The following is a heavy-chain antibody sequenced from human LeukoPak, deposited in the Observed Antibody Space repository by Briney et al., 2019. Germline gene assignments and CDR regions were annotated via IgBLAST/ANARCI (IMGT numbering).Heavy chain of an antibody. CDR2: IYYSGST. CDR3: ARIRSRKWGFDY. J-gene: IGHJ4*02. D-gene: IGHD1-26*01. CDR1: GGSISSYY. Sequence: SETLSLTCTVSGGSISSYYWSWIRQPPGKGLEWIGYIYYSGSTNYNPSLKSRVTISIDTSKNQFSLKLSSVTAADTAVYYCARIRSRKWGFDYWGQGTLVTVSS. V-gene: IGHV4-59*12.